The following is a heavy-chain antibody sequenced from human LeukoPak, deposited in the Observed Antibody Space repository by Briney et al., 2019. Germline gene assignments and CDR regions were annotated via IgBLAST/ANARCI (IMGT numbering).Heavy chain of an antibody. V-gene: IGHV4-39*01. CDR3: ASYSSGLRAFDY. J-gene: IGHJ4*02. Sequence: SETLSLTCTVSSGSISSSNYYWGCIRPPPGKGLEWIGSISYSGSTYYNPSLKSRVTISVDTSKNQFSLKLSSVTAADTAVYYCASYSSGLRAFDYWGQGTLVTVSS. CDR1: SGSISSSNYY. CDR2: ISYSGST. D-gene: IGHD6-19*01.